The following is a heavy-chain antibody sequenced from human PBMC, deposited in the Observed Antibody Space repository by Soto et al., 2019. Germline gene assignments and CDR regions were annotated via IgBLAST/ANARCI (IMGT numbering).Heavy chain of an antibody. J-gene: IGHJ4*02. CDR1: GFSLSTSGVG. Sequence: QITLKESGPPLVKPTQALTLTCTFSGFSLSTSGVGVGWIRQPPGKALEWLALIYWNDDKRYSPSLKSTLTITKDTSKNHVVLTMTNMDPVDTATYYCAHRLVGATFDYWGQGTLVTVSS. CDR3: AHRLVGATFDY. D-gene: IGHD1-26*01. CDR2: IYWNDDK. V-gene: IGHV2-5*01.